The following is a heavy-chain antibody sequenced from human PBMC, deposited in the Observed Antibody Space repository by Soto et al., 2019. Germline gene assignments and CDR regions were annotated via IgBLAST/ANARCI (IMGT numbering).Heavy chain of an antibody. Sequence: GESLKISCKGSGYSFASYWIGWVRQMPGKGLEWMGIIYPGDSDTRYSPSFQGQVTISADKSISTAYLQWSSLKASDTAMYYCASAIAARPPAVAFDIWGQGKMVTVSS. CDR2: IYPGDSDT. J-gene: IGHJ3*02. CDR3: ASAIAARPPAVAFDI. D-gene: IGHD6-6*01. CDR1: GYSFASYW. V-gene: IGHV5-51*01.